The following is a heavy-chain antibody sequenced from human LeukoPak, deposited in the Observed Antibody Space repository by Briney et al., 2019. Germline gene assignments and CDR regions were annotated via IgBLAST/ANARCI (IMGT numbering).Heavy chain of an antibody. CDR3: IRDIAAPLGWFDP. Sequence: SETLSLTCTVSGGSISSSSYYWGWIRQPPGKGLEWIGSIYYSGDTYYNPSLKGRVIISVDTSKNEFSLKLSSVTAADTAVYYCIRDIAAPLGWFDPWGQGTLVTVSS. V-gene: IGHV4-39*07. D-gene: IGHD6-6*01. CDR1: GGSISSSSYY. J-gene: IGHJ5*02. CDR2: IYYSGDT.